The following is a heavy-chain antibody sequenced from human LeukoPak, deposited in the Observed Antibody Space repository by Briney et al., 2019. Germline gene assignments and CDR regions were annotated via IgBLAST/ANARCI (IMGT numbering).Heavy chain of an antibody. D-gene: IGHD2-15*01. CDR3: ARASSVRGGSYHRATSYFDY. J-gene: IGHJ4*02. Sequence: GASVKDSCKASGYTFTSYYMHWVRQAPGQGLEWMGIINPSGGSTSYAQKFQGRVTMTRDTSTSTVYMELSSLRSEDTAVYYCARASSVRGGSYHRATSYFDYWGQGTLVTVSS. V-gene: IGHV1-46*01. CDR1: GYTFTSYY. CDR2: INPSGGST.